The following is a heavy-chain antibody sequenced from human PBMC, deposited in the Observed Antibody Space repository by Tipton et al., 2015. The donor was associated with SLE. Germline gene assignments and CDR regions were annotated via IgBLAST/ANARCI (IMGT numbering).Heavy chain of an antibody. J-gene: IGHJ3*02. V-gene: IGHV3-33*07. CDR2: ISYDGSDK. Sequence: SLRLSCAASGFTVSRNYMSWVRQAPGKGLEWLALISYDGSDKFYADSVKGRFTISRDSSNNTMYLQMDSLRAEDTAVYYCARDWETGFDIWGQGTMVTVSS. CDR1: GFTVSRNY. D-gene: IGHD1-1*01. CDR3: ARDWETGFDI.